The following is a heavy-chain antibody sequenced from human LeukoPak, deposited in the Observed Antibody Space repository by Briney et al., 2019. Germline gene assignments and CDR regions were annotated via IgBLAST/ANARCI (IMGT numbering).Heavy chain of an antibody. CDR1: GNYW. CDR2: INSDGSWT. CDR3: VSFYETY. J-gene: IGHJ4*02. V-gene: IGHV3-74*01. Sequence: GGSLRLSCAASGNYWMHWVRQAPGKGLVWVSHINSDGSWTGYANSVKGRFTISKDNAKNTVYLQMNNLRAEDTAVYYCVSFYETYWGRGTLVTVSS. D-gene: IGHD2-2*01.